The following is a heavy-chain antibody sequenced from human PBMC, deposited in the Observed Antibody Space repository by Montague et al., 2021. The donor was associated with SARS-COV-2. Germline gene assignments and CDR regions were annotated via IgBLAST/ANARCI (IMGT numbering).Heavy chain of an antibody. Sequence: SETLSLTCTVSGGSISSSSYYWGWIRQPPGKGPEWIGSIYYSGSTYYNPSLKSRVTISVDTSKNQFSLKLSSVTAVDTAVYYCASPTYYYDSSGSDAFDIWGQGTMVTVSS. CDR2: IYYSGST. J-gene: IGHJ3*02. D-gene: IGHD3-22*01. V-gene: IGHV4-39*01. CDR1: GGSISSSSYY. CDR3: ASPTYYYDSSGSDAFDI.